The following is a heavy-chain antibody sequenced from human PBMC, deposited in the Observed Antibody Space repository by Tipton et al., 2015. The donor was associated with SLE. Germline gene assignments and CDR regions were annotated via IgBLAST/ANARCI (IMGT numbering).Heavy chain of an antibody. V-gene: IGHV4-4*02. Sequence: TLSLTCSVAGLSMTTRPWWTWVRQPPGKGLEWVGEVHHTGGNNYNPSLQSRVTISIDTSKNQFSLKLTSVTAADTAVYYCTSSPGITIFGVVTYFDYWSQGHLVTVSS. J-gene: IGHJ4*02. CDR2: VHHTGGN. CDR3: TSSPGITIFGVVTYFDY. D-gene: IGHD3-3*01. CDR1: GLSMTTRPW.